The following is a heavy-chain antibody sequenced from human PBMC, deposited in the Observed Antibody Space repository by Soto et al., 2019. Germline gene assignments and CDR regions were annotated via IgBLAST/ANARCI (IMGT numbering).Heavy chain of an antibody. CDR2: INPSGGST. Sequence: GASVKVSCKASGYTFTSYYMHWVRQAPGQGLEWMGIINPSGGSTSYAQKFQGRVTMTRDTSTSTVYMELSSLRSEDTAVYYCARDHLLFWSGSDNPYYYYGMDVWGQGTTVTVSS. CDR3: ARDHLLFWSGSDNPYYYYGMDV. CDR1: GYTFTSYY. V-gene: IGHV1-46*01. D-gene: IGHD3-3*01. J-gene: IGHJ6*02.